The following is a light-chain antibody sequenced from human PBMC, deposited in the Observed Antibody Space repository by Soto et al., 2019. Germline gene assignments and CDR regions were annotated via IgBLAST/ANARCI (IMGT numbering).Light chain of an antibody. Sequence: DIQMTQSPSSVSASIGDRVTITCRANQGIRSWLAWYQQKPGKAPKLLISAISNLQSGVPSRFSGSGSGTDFTLTISSLQPEDSATYYCQQADNFPNFPWTFGQGTKVEVK. CDR3: QQADNFPNFPWT. V-gene: IGKV1-12*01. J-gene: IGKJ1*01. CDR1: QGIRSW. CDR2: AIS.